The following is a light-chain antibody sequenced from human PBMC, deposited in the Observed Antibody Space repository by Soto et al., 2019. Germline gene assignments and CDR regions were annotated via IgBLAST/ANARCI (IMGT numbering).Light chain of an antibody. V-gene: IGKV1-5*03. CDR1: QSISSW. CDR2: KAS. J-gene: IGKJ1*01. CDR3: QQYNSYPWT. Sequence: DIQMTQSPSTLSASVGDRVTITCRASQSISSWLAWYQQKPGKAPKRLIYKASSLESGVPSRFSASGSGTEFTLTISRLQTDDFATYYCQQYNSYPWTFGQGTKVEIK.